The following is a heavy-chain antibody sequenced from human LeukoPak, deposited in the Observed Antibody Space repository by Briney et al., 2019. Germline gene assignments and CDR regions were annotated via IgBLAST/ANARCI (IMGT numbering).Heavy chain of an antibody. J-gene: IGHJ4*02. Sequence: PGGSLRLSCAASGFTFNVYAMTWVRQAPGKGLEWVATVTGSGSGGSTHYADSVKGRSTISRDNSKNTLYLQMNSLGAEDTAVYYCVKIRGWFGKLLSAYHFDLWGQGTLVTVSS. V-gene: IGHV3-23*01. CDR1: GFTFNVYA. CDR3: VKIRGWFGKLLSAYHFDL. CDR2: VTGSGSGGST. D-gene: IGHD3-10*01.